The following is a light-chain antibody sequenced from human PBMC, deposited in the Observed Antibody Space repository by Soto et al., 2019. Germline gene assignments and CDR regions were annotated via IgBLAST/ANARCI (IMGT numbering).Light chain of an antibody. V-gene: IGKV3-20*01. CDR2: AAS. CDR3: QQYGSSPTWT. CDR1: QSVSSSY. Sequence: EIVLTQSPGTLSLSPGERATLSCRASQSVSSSYLAWYQQKPGQAPRLLIYAASSRATAIPDRFSGSGSGTDFTLTIIRLEPDDFAVYYCQQYGSSPTWTFGQGTKVEIK. J-gene: IGKJ1*01.